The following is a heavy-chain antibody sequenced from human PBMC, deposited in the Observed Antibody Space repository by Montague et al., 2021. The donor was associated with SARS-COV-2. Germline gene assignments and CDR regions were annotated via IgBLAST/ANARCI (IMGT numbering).Heavy chain of an antibody. CDR3: ARLGDGVVPSPMFGVGPYYSFYYMDV. D-gene: IGHD3-10*02. CDR2: IYHGGST. V-gene: IGHV4-34*01. J-gene: IGHJ6*03. CDR1: GGSFSTYS. Sequence: SETLSLTCAVYGGSFSTYSWNWIRQPPGKGLEWIGEIYHGGSTNYNPSLKSRVTISADTSKNQFSLKLTSVAAADTAVDYCARLGDGVVPSPMFGVGPYYSFYYMDVWGKGTTVTVSS.